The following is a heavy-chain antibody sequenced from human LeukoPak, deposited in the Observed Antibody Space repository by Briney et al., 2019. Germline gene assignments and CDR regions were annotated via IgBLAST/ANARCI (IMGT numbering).Heavy chain of an antibody. CDR2: ISGSGSST. CDR3: AKERPDPRRVGGTTQGSVD. D-gene: IGHD1-7*01. J-gene: IGHJ4*02. CDR1: GFTFSSYV. V-gene: IGHV3-23*01. Sequence: PGGSLRLSCVASGFTFSSYVMSWVRQAPGKGLEWVSGISGSGSSTYDADSVKGRFTISRDNSKNALYLEMNSLRSDDSAVYYCAKERPDPRRVGGTTQGSVDWGQGNLVTVSS.